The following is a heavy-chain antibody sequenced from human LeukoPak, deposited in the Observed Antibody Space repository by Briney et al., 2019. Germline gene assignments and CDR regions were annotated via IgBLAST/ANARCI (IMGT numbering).Heavy chain of an antibody. CDR3: ARFDIDYYGSGSQLFDY. V-gene: IGHV4-39*07. J-gene: IGHJ4*02. D-gene: IGHD3-10*01. Sequence: SETLSLTCTVSGGSISSSSYYWGWIRQPPGKGLEWIGSIYYSGSTYYNPSLKSRVTISVDTSKNQFSLKLSSVTAADTAVYYCARFDIDYYGSGSQLFDYWGQGTLVTVSS. CDR1: GGSISSSSYY. CDR2: IYYSGST.